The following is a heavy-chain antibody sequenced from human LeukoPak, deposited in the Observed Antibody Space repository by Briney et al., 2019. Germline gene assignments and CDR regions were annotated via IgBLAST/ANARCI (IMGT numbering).Heavy chain of an antibody. CDR3: AKSPISSSRGYYFGY. Sequence: GGSLRLSCAASGFTFSSYGMHWVRQAPGKGMEWVAVISYDGSNKYYADSVKGRFTISRDNSKNTLYLQMNSLRAEDTAVYYCAKSPISSSRGYYFGYWGQGTLVTVSS. J-gene: IGHJ4*02. D-gene: IGHD6-6*01. CDR2: ISYDGSNK. V-gene: IGHV3-30*18. CDR1: GFTFSSYG.